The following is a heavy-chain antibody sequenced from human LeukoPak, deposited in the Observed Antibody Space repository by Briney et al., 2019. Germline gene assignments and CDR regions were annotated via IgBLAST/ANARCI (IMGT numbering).Heavy chain of an antibody. CDR1: GGSISTYY. CDR2: IYYSGST. CDR3: ARVSGAGYDGRGVFDY. J-gene: IGHJ4*02. D-gene: IGHD2-8*02. Sequence: PSETLSLTCTVSGGSISTYYWSWIRQPPGKGLEWIAFIYYSGSTNYNPSLKSRVTIPLDTSKNQFSLKQSSVTAADTAVYFCARVSGAGYDGRGVFDYWGQGTLVTVSS. V-gene: IGHV4-59*01.